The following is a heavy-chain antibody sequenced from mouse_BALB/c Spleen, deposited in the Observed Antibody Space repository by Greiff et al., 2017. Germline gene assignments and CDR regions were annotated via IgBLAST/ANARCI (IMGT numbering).Heavy chain of an antibody. CDR3: ARRSPYYYGSSYGAMDY. J-gene: IGHJ4*01. D-gene: IGHD1-1*01. V-gene: IGHV3-2*02. CDR1: GYSITSDYA. Sequence: DVQLQESGPGLVKPSQSLSLTCTVTGYSITSDYAWNWIRQFPGNKLEWMGYISYSGSTSYNPSLKSRISITRDTSKNQFFLQLNSVTTEDTATYYCARRSPYYYGSSYGAMDYWGQGTSVTVSS. CDR2: ISYSGST.